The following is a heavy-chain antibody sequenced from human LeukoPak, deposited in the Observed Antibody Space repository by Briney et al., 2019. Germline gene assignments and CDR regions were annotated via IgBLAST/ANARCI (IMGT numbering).Heavy chain of an antibody. Sequence: SETLSLTCAVYGGSFSGYYWSWIRQPPGKGLEWIGEINHSGSTNYNPSLKSRVTISVDTSKNQFSLKLSSVTAADTAVYYCASSYYDSSGVDAFDIWGQGTMVTVSS. V-gene: IGHV4-34*01. CDR1: GGSFSGYY. D-gene: IGHD3-22*01. CDR2: INHSGST. CDR3: ASSYYDSSGVDAFDI. J-gene: IGHJ3*02.